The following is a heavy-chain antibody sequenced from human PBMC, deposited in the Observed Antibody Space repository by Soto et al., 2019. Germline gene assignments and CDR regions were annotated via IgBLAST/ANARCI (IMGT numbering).Heavy chain of an antibody. V-gene: IGHV5-10-1*01. CDR1: GYSFTSYW. Sequence: PGESLKISCKGSGYSFTSYWISWVRQMPGKGLEWMGRIDPSDSYTNYSPSFQGHVTISADKSISTAYLQWSSLKASDTAMYYCARSDYSSSYYYYYGMDVWGQGTKVTVSS. CDR3: ARSDYSSSYYYYYGMDV. CDR2: IDPSDSYT. J-gene: IGHJ6*02. D-gene: IGHD6-6*01.